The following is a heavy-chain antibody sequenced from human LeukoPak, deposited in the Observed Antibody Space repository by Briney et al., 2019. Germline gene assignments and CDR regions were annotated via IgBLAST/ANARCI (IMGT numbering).Heavy chain of an antibody. J-gene: IGHJ4*02. CDR3: ARGLNDSWTGENY. CDR2: IHHSGSI. D-gene: IGHD3-3*01. Sequence: SETLSLTCTVSGYSISSGYYWGWIRQPPGKGLEWIGSIHHSGSIYYNPSLKSRVTISVDTSKNQFSLKLSSVTAADTAVYYCARGLNDSWTGENYWGQGTLVTVSS. CDR1: GYSISSGYY. V-gene: IGHV4-38-2*02.